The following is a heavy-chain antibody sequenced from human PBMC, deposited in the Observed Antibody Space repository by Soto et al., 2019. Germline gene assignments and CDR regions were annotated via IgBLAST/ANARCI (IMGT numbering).Heavy chain of an antibody. Sequence: ASVKVSCKASGYTFTGYGISWVRQAPGQGLEWMGWISAYNGNTNYAQKLQGRVTMTTDTSTSTAYMELRSLRSDDTAVYYCARVLVVPAAMRGYYYYYGMDVWGQGTTVTVSS. CDR3: ARVLVVPAAMRGYYYYYGMDV. V-gene: IGHV1-18*01. CDR2: ISAYNGNT. D-gene: IGHD2-2*01. J-gene: IGHJ6*02. CDR1: GYTFTGYG.